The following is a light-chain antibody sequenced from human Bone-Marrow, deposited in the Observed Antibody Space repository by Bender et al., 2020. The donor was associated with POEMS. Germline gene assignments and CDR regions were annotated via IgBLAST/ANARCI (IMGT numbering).Light chain of an antibody. CDR2: EDN. V-gene: IGLV3-21*02. CDR3: QVWDSSSDHPV. CDR1: NIGSKT. J-gene: IGLJ2*01. Sequence: SYVLTQPPSVSVAPGQTARITCGGNNIGSKTVHWYQQEPGQAPVLVVYEDNVRPSGISERFTGSNSGNTATLTISRVEDEDEADYYCQVWDSSSDHPVFGGGTKLTVL.